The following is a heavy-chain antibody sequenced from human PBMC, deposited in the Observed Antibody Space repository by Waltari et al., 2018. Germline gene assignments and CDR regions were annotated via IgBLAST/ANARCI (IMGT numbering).Heavy chain of an antibody. CDR2: ISGSGGST. CDR3: ANAGGAYSSGYFFQH. CDR1: GFTLSSDA. Sequence: EVQLVESGGGLGQPGGSLRLSWAASGFTLSSDAMSWVRQAPGKGLEWGSAISGSGGSTYYADSVKGPFTISRDTSKNTLYLQMHRLRAEDTALYYCANAGGAYSSGYFFQHWGQGTLVTVSS. V-gene: IGHV3-23*04. J-gene: IGHJ1*01. D-gene: IGHD3-22*01.